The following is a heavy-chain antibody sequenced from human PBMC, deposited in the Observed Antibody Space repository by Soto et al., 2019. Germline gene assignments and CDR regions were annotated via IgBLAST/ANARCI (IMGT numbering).Heavy chain of an antibody. CDR3: AKVKGGSGARGDPLDL. CDR1: GLTLSNYW. CDR2: INSDGITT. J-gene: IGHJ5*02. D-gene: IGHD2-15*01. V-gene: IGHV3-74*03. Sequence: EVQLVESGGGPVQAGGSLRLSCAPSGLTLSNYWLQWVRQGPGKGLVWVAHINSDGITTKYAESVKGRFTISRDDAKNMLYLQMNSLRHDDTAVYYCAKVKGGSGARGDPLDLWGQGILVTVSS.